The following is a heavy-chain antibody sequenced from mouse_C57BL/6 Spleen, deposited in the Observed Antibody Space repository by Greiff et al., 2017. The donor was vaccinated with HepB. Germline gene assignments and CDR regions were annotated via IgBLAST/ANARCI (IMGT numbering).Heavy chain of an antibody. CDR1: GYAFSSYW. Sequence: VQLQQSGAELVKPGASVKISCKASGYAFSSYWMNWVKQRPGKGLEWIGQIYPGDGDTNYNGKFKGKATLTADKSSSTAYMQLSSLTSEDSAVYFCARRAYYGRAMDYWGQGTSVTVSS. J-gene: IGHJ4*01. CDR3: ARRAYYGRAMDY. CDR2: IYPGDGDT. D-gene: IGHD2-10*01. V-gene: IGHV1-80*01.